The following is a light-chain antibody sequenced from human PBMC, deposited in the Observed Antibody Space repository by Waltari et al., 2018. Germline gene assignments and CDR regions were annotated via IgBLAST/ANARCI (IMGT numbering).Light chain of an antibody. Sequence: EIVLTQSPGTLSLSPGERATLSCRASQSVSSNYLAWYQQKPGQAPRLLIYDASSRATGIPDRFSGSGYGTDFTLTISRLEPEDFAVYFCQQYGSSYTFGPGTKVHIK. CDR3: QQYGSSYT. CDR2: DAS. CDR1: QSVSSNY. J-gene: IGKJ3*01. V-gene: IGKV3-20*01.